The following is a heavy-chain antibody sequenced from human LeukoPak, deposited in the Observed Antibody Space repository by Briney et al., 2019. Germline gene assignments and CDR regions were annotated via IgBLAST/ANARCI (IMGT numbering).Heavy chain of an antibody. CDR3: ANSREVGGS. Sequence: GGSLRLSCAASGFNFSNYDMTWIRQAPGKGLEWVSSISAGGYSTYYADSVKGRFTISRDNSRNTLYLQMNSLRVEDTAEYYRANSREVGGSWGQGTLVTVSS. CDR1: GFNFSNYD. V-gene: IGHV3-23*01. CDR2: ISAGGYST. J-gene: IGHJ5*02. D-gene: IGHD5-24*01.